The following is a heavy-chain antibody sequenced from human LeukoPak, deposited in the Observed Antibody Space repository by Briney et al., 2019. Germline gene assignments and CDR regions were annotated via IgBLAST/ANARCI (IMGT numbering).Heavy chain of an antibody. CDR3: ARGQYSSGLGLLDY. CDR2: INPNSGGT. Sequence: ASVKVSYKASGYTFTGYYIHWVRQAPGQGLEWMGWINPNSGGTNYAQKFQGRVTMTRDTSISAAYMEVSRLRSDDTAVYYCARGQYSSGLGLLDYWGQGTLVTVSS. V-gene: IGHV1-2*02. D-gene: IGHD6-19*01. CDR1: GYTFTGYY. J-gene: IGHJ4*02.